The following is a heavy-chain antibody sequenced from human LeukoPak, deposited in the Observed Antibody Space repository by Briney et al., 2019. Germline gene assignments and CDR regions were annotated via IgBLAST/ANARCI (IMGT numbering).Heavy chain of an antibody. V-gene: IGHV4-61*08. J-gene: IGHJ4*02. D-gene: IGHD5-18*01. CDR1: GDSISSGGYS. CDR2: IYYSGST. CDR3: ARVHPGYSYGFDY. Sequence: PSETLSLTCTVSGDSISSGGYSWSWIRQTPGKGLEWIGYIYYSGSTNYNPSLKSRVTISVDTSKNQFSLKLSSVIAADTAVYYCARVHPGYSYGFDYWGQGTLVTVSS.